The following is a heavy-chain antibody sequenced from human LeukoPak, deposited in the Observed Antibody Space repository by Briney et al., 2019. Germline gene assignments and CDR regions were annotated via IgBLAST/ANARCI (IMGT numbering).Heavy chain of an antibody. CDR2: IIPIYGTA. D-gene: IGHD2-15*01. V-gene: IGHV1-69*05. Sequence: SVKVSCKASGGTFISYAIRWVRQAPGQGREWMGGIIPIYGTAHYAQKFQGRVMITTNESTSTAYLELSSLRSEDTAVYYCAKDGADYYYRYWGQGTLVTVSS. CDR3: AKDGADYYYRY. CDR1: GGTFISYA. J-gene: IGHJ4*02.